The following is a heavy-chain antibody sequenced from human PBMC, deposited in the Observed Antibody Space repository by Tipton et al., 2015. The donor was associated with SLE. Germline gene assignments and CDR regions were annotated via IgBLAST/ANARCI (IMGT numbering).Heavy chain of an antibody. CDR1: GFTFDDYA. CDR2: ISWNSGSI. D-gene: IGHD6-13*01. Sequence: SLRLSCAASGFTFDDYAMHWVRQAPGKGLEWVSGISWNSGSIGYADSVKGRFTISRDNAKNSLYLQMNSLRAEDTALYYCAKDRGWGAAAGTKDDAFDIWGQGTMVTVSS. J-gene: IGHJ3*02. CDR3: AKDRGWGAAAGTKDDAFDI. V-gene: IGHV3-9*01.